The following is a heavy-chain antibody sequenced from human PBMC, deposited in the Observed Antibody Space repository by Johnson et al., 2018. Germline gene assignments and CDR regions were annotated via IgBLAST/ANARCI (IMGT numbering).Heavy chain of an antibody. Sequence: VQLVQSGAEVKKPGESLKISCKGSGYSFTSYWIGWVRQMPGKGLEWLGLIYPGDSDTRYSPSFQGQVTISADKSISTAYLQWSSLKAADTAMYYWACRGESGSYYRAFDIWGQGTMVTVSS. V-gene: IGHV5-51*01. J-gene: IGHJ3*02. D-gene: IGHD1-26*01. CDR1: GYSFTSYW. CDR3: ACRGESGSYYRAFDI. CDR2: IYPGDSDT.